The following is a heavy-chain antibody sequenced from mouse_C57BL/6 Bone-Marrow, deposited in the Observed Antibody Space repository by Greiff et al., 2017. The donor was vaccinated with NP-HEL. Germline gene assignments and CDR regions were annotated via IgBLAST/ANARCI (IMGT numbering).Heavy chain of an antibody. D-gene: IGHD2-5*01. CDR1: GFNIKDYY. CDR3: THYSNPFFAY. CDR2: IDPEDGDT. V-gene: IGHV14-1*01. J-gene: IGHJ3*01. Sequence: EVQLQQSGAELVRPGASVKLSCTASGFNIKDYYMHWVKQRPEQGLEWIGRIDPEDGDTEYAPKFQGKATMTADTYSNTAYLQRSSLPSEDTAVYYCTHYSNPFFAYWGQGTLVTVSA.